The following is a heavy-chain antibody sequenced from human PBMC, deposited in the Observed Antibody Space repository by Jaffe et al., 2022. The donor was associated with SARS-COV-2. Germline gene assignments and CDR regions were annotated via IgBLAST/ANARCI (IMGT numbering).Heavy chain of an antibody. J-gene: IGHJ6*02. V-gene: IGHV1-69*01. Sequence: QVQLVQSGAEVKKPGSSVKVSCKASGGTFSSYAISWVRQAPGQGLEWMGGIIPIFGTANYAQKFQGRVTITADESTSTAYMELSSLRSEDTAVYYCARAMDIVVVPAAGYYYYYYGMDVWGQGTTVTVSS. CDR3: ARAMDIVVVPAAGYYYYYYGMDV. CDR2: IIPIFGTA. CDR1: GGTFSSYA. D-gene: IGHD2-2*03.